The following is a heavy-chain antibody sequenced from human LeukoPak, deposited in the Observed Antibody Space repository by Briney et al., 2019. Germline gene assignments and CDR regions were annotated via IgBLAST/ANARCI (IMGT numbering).Heavy chain of an antibody. D-gene: IGHD5-18*01. CDR2: ISYDGSNK. CDR1: GFTFSSYS. J-gene: IGHJ3*02. Sequence: GGSLRLSCAASGFTFSSYSMHWVRQAPGKGLEWVAVISYDGSNKYYADSVKGRFTISRDNSKNTLYLQMNSLRAEDTAVYYCAKAVVGYSYGRGFDIWGQGTMVTVSS. CDR3: AKAVVGYSYGRGFDI. V-gene: IGHV3-30*18.